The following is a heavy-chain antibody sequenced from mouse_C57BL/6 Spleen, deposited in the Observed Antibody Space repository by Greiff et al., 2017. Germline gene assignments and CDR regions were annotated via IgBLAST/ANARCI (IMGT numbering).Heavy chain of an antibody. CDR3: VRHATYDGYPYAMDY. J-gene: IGHJ4*01. D-gene: IGHD2-3*01. CDR1: GFSFNTYA. V-gene: IGHV10-1*01. CDR2: IRSKSNNYTT. Sequence: GESGGGLVQPKGSLKLSCAASGFSFNTYAMNWVRQAPGKGLEWVARIRSKSNNYTTYYAVSVKDRFTISRDDSESMLYLQMNNLKPEDTAMYYCVRHATYDGYPYAMDYWGQGTSVTVSS.